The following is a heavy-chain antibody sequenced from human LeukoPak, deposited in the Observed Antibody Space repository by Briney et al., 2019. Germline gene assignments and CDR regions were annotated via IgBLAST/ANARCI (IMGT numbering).Heavy chain of an antibody. CDR2: IIPMLGIT. CDR3: ARDRGSYLGGIDY. V-gene: IGHV1-69*04. Sequence: SVKVSCKASGGTFSNYAFTWVRQAHGQGLEWMGRIIPMLGITNYAQTFQGRVTITADKSTSTAYMELSSLRSEDTAVYYCARDRGSYLGGIDYWGQGTLVTVSS. D-gene: IGHD1-26*01. CDR1: GGTFSNYA. J-gene: IGHJ4*02.